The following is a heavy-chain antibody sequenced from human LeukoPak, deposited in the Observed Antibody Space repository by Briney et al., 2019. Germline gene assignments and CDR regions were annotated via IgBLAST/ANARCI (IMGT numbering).Heavy chain of an antibody. D-gene: IGHD3-22*01. J-gene: IGHJ4*02. CDR2: IYYSGST. Sequence: PETLSLTCTVSGGSMSPYHWGWIRQHPGKGLEWIGYIYYSGSTNYNPSLKSRVTISVDTSKNQFSLKLSSVTAADTAVYYCARAGGYDSTNFDYWGQGTLVTVSS. V-gene: IGHV4-59*01. CDR1: GGSMSPYH. CDR3: ARAGGYDSTNFDY.